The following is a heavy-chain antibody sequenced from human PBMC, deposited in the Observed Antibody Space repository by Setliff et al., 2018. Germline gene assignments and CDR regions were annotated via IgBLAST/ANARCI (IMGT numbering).Heavy chain of an antibody. V-gene: IGHV3-23*01. CDR3: ARGGGYCSGTSCPGFDY. Sequence: GGSLRLSCAASGFTFKTYAMSWVRQAPGKGLEWVSSITGSGGDRDYADSVKGRFTISRDNSKNTLYLQMNSLRAEDTAVYYCARGGGYCSGTSCPGFDYWGQGTLVTVSS. CDR1: GFTFKTYA. D-gene: IGHD2-2*01. J-gene: IGHJ4*02. CDR2: ITGSGGDR.